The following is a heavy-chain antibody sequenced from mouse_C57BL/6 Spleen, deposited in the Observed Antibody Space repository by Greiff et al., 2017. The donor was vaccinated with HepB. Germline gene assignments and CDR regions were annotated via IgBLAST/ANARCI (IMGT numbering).Heavy chain of an antibody. V-gene: IGHV1-26*01. CDR3: ASGTYYSNYAGYFDY. J-gene: IGHJ2*01. CDR2: INPNNGGT. D-gene: IGHD2-5*01. Sequence: EVQLQQSGPELVKPGASVKISCKASGYTFTDYYMNWVKQSHGKSLEWIGDINPNNGGTSYNQKFKGKATLTVDKSSSTAYMELRSLTSEDSAVYYCASGTYYSNYAGYFDYWGQGTTLTVSS. CDR1: GYTFTDYY.